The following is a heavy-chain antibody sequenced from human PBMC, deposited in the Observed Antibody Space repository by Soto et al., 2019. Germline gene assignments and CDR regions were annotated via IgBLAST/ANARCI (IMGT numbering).Heavy chain of an antibody. CDR3: AACGVVINYYYYYGMDV. CDR1: GFTFTTSA. D-gene: IGHD3-3*01. Sequence: SVKVSCKASGFTFTTSAVQWVRQARGQRLEWIGWIVVGSGNTNYAQKFQERVTITRDMSTSTAYMELSSLRSEDTAVYYCAACGVVINYYYYYGMDVWGQRTTVTVSS. J-gene: IGHJ6*02. V-gene: IGHV1-58*01. CDR2: IVVGSGNT.